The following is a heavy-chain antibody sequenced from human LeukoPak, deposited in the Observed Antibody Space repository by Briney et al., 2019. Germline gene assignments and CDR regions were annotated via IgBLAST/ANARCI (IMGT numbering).Heavy chain of an antibody. CDR1: GGSISSYY. CDR3: ARMGYCSGGSCAVDC. J-gene: IGHJ4*02. V-gene: IGHV4-4*09. Sequence: SETLSLTCTVSGGSISSYYWSWIRQPPGKGLEWIGYIYTSGSTNYNPSLKSRVTISVDTSKNQFSLKLSSVTAADTAVYYCARMGYCSGGSCAVDCWGQGTLVTVSS. D-gene: IGHD2-15*01. CDR2: IYTSGST.